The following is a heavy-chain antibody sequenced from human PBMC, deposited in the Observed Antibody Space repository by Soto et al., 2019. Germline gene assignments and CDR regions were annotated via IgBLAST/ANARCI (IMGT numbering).Heavy chain of an antibody. CDR3: AKTYYYDSSGYQNYFDY. V-gene: IGHV3-23*01. CDR2: ISGSGGST. D-gene: IGHD3-22*01. Sequence: PGGSLRLSCAASGFTFSSYAMSWVRQAPGKGLEWVSAISGSGGSTYYADSVKGRFTISRDNSKNTLYLQMNSLRAEDTAVYYCAKTYYYDSSGYQNYFDYWGQGTLVTVSS. J-gene: IGHJ4*02. CDR1: GFTFSSYA.